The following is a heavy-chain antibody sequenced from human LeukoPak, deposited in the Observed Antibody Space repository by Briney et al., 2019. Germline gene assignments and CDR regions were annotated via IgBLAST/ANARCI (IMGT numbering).Heavy chain of an antibody. CDR3: AKGGATVIDY. V-gene: IGHV3-74*01. Sequence: GGSLRLSCAASGFTFSNYWMHWVRQAPGKGLVWVSRINSDGSSTTSADSVKGRFTISRDNAKNTLYLQMDSPRAEDTAVYYCAKGGATVIDYWGQGTLVTVSS. CDR2: INSDGSST. J-gene: IGHJ4*02. D-gene: IGHD4-17*01. CDR1: GFTFSNYW.